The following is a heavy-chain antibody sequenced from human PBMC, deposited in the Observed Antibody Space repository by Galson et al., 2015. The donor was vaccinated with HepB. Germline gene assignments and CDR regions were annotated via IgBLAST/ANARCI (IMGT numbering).Heavy chain of an antibody. CDR2: ISSSSGYM. Sequence: SLRLSCATSGFSFSLYTMNWVRQAPGKGLEWVSSISSSSGYMFYAELVKGRFTISRDNAKNSLYLQMYGLRAEDTAVYYCARDAYSGSSWMYYADAFDIWGQGTMVTVSS. D-gene: IGHD6-13*01. CDR3: ARDAYSGSSWMYYADAFDI. CDR1: GFSFSLYT. V-gene: IGHV3-21*01. J-gene: IGHJ3*02.